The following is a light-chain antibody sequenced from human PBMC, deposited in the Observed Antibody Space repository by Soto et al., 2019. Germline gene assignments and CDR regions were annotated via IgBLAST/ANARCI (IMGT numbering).Light chain of an antibody. V-gene: IGKV3D-15*01. CDR3: QQYNAWPPHT. Sequence: VMTQFPATLSASPGERVALSCRPSQSVNNRLAWYQQRPGQAPRLLTYSATLRAAGVPDRFTGRGSGTEFTLIISSLQSEDYGVYYCQQYNAWPPHTFGQGTRVE. CDR2: SAT. J-gene: IGKJ2*01. CDR1: QSVNNR.